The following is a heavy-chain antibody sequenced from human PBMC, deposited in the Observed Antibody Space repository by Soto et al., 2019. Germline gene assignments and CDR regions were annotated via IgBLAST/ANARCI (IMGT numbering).Heavy chain of an antibody. Sequence: GASVKVSCKASGGTFSSYTISWVRQAPGQGLEWMGRIIPILGIANYAQKFQGRVTITADKSTSTAYMELSSLRSEDTAVYYCARDRLAAAGPGVYWGQGTLVTVSS. CDR3: ARDRLAAAGPGVY. CDR2: IIPILGIA. D-gene: IGHD6-13*01. V-gene: IGHV1-69*04. J-gene: IGHJ4*02. CDR1: GGTFSSYT.